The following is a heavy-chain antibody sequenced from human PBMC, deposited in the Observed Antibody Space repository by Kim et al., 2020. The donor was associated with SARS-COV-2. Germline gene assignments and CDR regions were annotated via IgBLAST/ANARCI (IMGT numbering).Heavy chain of an antibody. D-gene: IGHD6-13*01. V-gene: IGHV3-23*01. CDR1: GFTFSSYA. Sequence: GGSLRLSCAASGFTFSSYAMSWVRQAPGKGLEWVSAISGSGGSTYYADSVKGRFTISRDNSKNTLYLQMNSLRAEDTAVYYCAKRSGYWAAAGDAFDIWGQGTMVTVSS. CDR3: AKRSGYWAAAGDAFDI. J-gene: IGHJ3*02. CDR2: ISGSGGST.